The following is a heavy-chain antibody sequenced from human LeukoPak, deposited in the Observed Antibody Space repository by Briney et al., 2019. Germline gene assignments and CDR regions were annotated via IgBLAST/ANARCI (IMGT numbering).Heavy chain of an antibody. Sequence: ASVKVSCKASGYTFTSYYMHWVRPAPGQGLKWMGIINPSGGSTSYAQKFQGRVTMTRDTSTSTVYMELSSLRSEDTAVYYCARVSKPYGSGSYPAYYFDYWGQGTLVTVSS. CDR3: ARVSKPYGSGSYPAYYFDY. D-gene: IGHD3-10*01. CDR1: GYTFTSYY. CDR2: INPSGGST. V-gene: IGHV1-46*01. J-gene: IGHJ4*02.